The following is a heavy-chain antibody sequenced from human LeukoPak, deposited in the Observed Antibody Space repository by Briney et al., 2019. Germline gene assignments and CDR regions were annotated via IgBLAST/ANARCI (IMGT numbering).Heavy chain of an antibody. Sequence: GGSLRLSCAAAGFTFSNYAMSWVRQAPGKGLEWVSGISTSGGGTYYADSVKGRFTISRDNSKNTLYLQMNSLRAEDTAVYYCTTEGPGYSYGYVYYYGMDVWGQGTTVTVSS. V-gene: IGHV3-23*01. D-gene: IGHD5-18*01. J-gene: IGHJ6*02. CDR3: TTEGPGYSYGYVYYYGMDV. CDR2: ISTSGGGT. CDR1: GFTFSNYA.